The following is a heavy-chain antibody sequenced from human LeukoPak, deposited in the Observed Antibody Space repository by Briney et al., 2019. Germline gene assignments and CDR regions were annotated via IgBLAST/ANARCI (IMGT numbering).Heavy chain of an antibody. J-gene: IGHJ4*02. V-gene: IGHV4-61*02. CDR3: ARAYDVWGMYFDY. D-gene: IGHD3-10*02. CDR2: IYTSRST. CDR1: GGSISSGSYY. Sequence: SQTLSLTCTVSGGSISSGSYYWSWIRQPAGKGLEWIGRIYTSRSTNYNPSLKSRVTISVDTSKNQFSLKLSSVTAADTAVYYCARAYDVWGMYFDYWGQGTLVTVSS.